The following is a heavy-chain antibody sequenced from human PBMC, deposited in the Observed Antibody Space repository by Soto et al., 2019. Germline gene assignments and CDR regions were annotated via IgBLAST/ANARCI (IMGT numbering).Heavy chain of an antibody. D-gene: IGHD3-22*01. Sequence: QTGGSLRLSCAASGFTFSSYWMHWVRQAPGKGLVWVSRINSDGSSTSYADSVKGRFTISRDNAKNTLYLQMNSLRAEDTAVYYCARDGSPGYYYDSSGYSDYWGQGTLVTVSS. CDR2: INSDGSST. J-gene: IGHJ4*02. CDR1: GFTFSSYW. V-gene: IGHV3-74*01. CDR3: ARDGSPGYYYDSSGYSDY.